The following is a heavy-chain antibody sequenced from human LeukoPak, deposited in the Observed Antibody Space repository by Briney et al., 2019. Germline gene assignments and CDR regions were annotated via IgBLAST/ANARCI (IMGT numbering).Heavy chain of an antibody. CDR1: GFPISSYA. CDR3: AKDHLGIIVSMVNYYGLDV. Sequence: GGSLRLSCVGSGFPISSYAKSWVRQAPGKGLEWVSVISGRGSRTSYADSVKGRFTVSRDNSENTLYLQMNSLRAEDTAVYYCAKDHLGIIVSMVNYYGLDVWGQGTTVTVSS. J-gene: IGHJ6*02. D-gene: IGHD2/OR15-2a*01. CDR2: ISGRGSRT. V-gene: IGHV3-23*01.